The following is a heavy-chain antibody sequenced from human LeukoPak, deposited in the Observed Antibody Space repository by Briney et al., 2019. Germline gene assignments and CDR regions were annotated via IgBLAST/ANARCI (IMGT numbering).Heavy chain of an antibody. Sequence: ASVKVSCKASGYTFTSYGISWVRQAPGQGLEWMGWISAYNGNTNYAQKLQGRVTMTTDTSTSTAYMELRSLRSDDTAVYYCARGPNYYDGSGYPPPPNDCWGQGTLVTVSS. CDR2: ISAYNGNT. D-gene: IGHD3-22*01. CDR1: GYTFTSYG. CDR3: ARGPNYYDGSGYPPPPNDC. V-gene: IGHV1-18*01. J-gene: IGHJ4*02.